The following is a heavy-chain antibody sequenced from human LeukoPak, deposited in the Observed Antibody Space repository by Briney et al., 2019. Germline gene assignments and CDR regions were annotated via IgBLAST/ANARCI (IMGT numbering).Heavy chain of an antibody. Sequence: SETLSLTRTVSGGSISSYYWSWIRQPPGKGLEWIGYIYYSGSTNYNPSLKSRVTISVDTSKNQFSLKLSSVTAADTAVYYCARDAYSSGFFFDYWGQGTLVTVSS. D-gene: IGHD6-19*01. CDR2: IYYSGST. V-gene: IGHV4-59*01. J-gene: IGHJ4*02. CDR1: GGSISSYY. CDR3: ARDAYSSGFFFDY.